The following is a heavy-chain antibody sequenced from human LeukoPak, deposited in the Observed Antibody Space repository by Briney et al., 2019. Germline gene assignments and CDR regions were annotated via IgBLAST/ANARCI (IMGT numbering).Heavy chain of an antibody. CDR2: INWHGGST. Sequence: GGSLRLSCAASGFTFDDYGMSWVRQAPGKGLEWVSGINWHGGSTGYADSVKGRFTVSRDNANNSLYLEVNSLRAEDTALYYCARDRYYFGSGLDYWGQGTLVTVSS. CDR3: ARDRYYFGSGLDY. D-gene: IGHD3-10*01. V-gene: IGHV3-20*04. J-gene: IGHJ4*02. CDR1: GFTFDDYG.